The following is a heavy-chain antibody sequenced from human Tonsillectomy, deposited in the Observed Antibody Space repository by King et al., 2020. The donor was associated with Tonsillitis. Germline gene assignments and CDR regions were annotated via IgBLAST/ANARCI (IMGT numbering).Heavy chain of an antibody. CDR1: GLTTISNS. CDR3: ARVGRDGYNFEGFDY. CDR2: IYNSGAT. D-gene: IGHD5-24*01. Sequence: VQLVESGGGLVQPGGSWRVSCAASGLTTISNSMNWSPRAPGMGRRWFSSIYNSGATYSADSLKVGFTISRDNSKNTLYLQMNSLRAEDTAVYYCARVGRDGYNFEGFDYWGQGTLVTVSS. J-gene: IGHJ4*02. V-gene: IGHV3-66*01.